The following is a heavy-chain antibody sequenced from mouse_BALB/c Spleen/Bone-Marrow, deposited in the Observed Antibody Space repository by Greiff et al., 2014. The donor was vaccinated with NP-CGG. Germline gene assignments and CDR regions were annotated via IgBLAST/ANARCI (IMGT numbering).Heavy chain of an antibody. D-gene: IGHD1-1*01. CDR3: ARQITTVDYAMDY. Sequence: VQLQQSGAELAKPGASVKMSCKASGYTFTSYSMHWVKQRPGQGLEWIGYINPSTGYTEYNQKFKGKATLTADKSSSTAYMQLSSLTSEDSAVYYCARQITTVDYAMDYWGQGTSVTVSS. V-gene: IGHV1-4*01. CDR2: INPSTGYT. J-gene: IGHJ4*01. CDR1: GYTFTSYS.